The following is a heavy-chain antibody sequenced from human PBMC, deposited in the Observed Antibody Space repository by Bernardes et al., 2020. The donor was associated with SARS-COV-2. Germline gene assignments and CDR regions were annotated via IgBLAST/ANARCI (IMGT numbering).Heavy chain of an antibody. CDR2: IYHSGST. CDR1: GGSISSSNW. J-gene: IGHJ6*02. D-gene: IGHD2-2*01. V-gene: IGHV4-4*02. Sequence: SETLSLTCAVSGGSISSSNWWSWVRQPPGKGLEWIWEIYHSGSTNYNPSLKSRVTISVDKSKNQFSLKLSSVTAADTAVYYCASLRQEYQLLNYYYYGMDVWGQGTTVTVSS. CDR3: ASLRQEYQLLNYYYYGMDV.